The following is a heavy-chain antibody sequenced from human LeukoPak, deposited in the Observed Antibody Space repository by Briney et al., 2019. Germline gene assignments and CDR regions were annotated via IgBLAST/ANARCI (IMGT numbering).Heavy chain of an antibody. J-gene: IGHJ3*02. CDR2: ISASGNYI. D-gene: IGHD3-16*01. V-gene: IGHV3-21*01. Sequence: TRRSLRLSCAAPGFSFSSYSMDWVRQAPGRGLEWGSSISASGNYIYYADSVKGRFTISRDSAENSLYLQMNSLGAEDTAVYYCARGLYYYGTDAFDIWGQGTMVTVS. CDR3: ARGLYYYGTDAFDI. CDR1: GFSFSSYS.